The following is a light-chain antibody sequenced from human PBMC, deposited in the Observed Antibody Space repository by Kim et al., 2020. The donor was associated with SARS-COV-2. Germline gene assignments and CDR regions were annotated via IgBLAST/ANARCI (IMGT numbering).Light chain of an antibody. Sequence: LAASGGDRVTITGRASQSISRWLAWYQQKPGKAPKLLIYGASSLESGVAPRFSGSGSGTEFTLTISSLQPDDSATYYCQQYNSYSFGQGTKVDIK. J-gene: IGKJ1*01. CDR1: QSISRW. CDR2: GAS. V-gene: IGKV1-5*01. CDR3: QQYNSYS.